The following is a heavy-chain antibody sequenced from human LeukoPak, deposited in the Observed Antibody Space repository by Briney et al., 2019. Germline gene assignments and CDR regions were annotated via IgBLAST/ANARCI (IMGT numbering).Heavy chain of an antibody. J-gene: IGHJ4*02. CDR3: VRRGSGWPFDY. CDR1: GFTFGDYA. V-gene: IGHV3-49*03. D-gene: IGHD6-19*01. CDR2: IGSKAYGETT. Sequence: GRSLRLSCTVSGFTFGDYAMSWFRQAPGKGPEWVGYIGSKAYGETTQYAAPVKGRFIISRDDSKSIVYLQMNSLKTEDTAVYYCVRRGSGWPFDYWGQGTLVTVSS.